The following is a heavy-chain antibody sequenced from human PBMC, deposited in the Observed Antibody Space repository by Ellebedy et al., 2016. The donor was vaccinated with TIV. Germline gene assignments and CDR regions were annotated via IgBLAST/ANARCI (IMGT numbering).Heavy chain of an antibody. Sequence: SVKVSCXASGGTFSSYAISWVRQAPGQGLEWMGGIIPIFGTANYAQKFQGRITITADESTSTAYMELSSLRSEDTAVYYCARVGWAARRQGWLDYWGQGTLVTVSS. CDR3: ARVGWAARRQGWLDY. V-gene: IGHV1-69*13. J-gene: IGHJ4*02. CDR1: GGTFSSYA. CDR2: IIPIFGTA. D-gene: IGHD6-6*01.